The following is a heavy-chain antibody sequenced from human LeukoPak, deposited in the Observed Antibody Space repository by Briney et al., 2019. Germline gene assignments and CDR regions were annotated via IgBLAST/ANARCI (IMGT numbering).Heavy chain of an antibody. CDR3: ARDLTSLAAVSENWFDP. J-gene: IGHJ5*02. CDR2: INPSGGST. CDR1: GYTFTSYK. Sequence: ASVKVSCKASGYTFTSYKMHWVRQAPGQGLQWMGIINPSGGSTSYAQKFQGRVTMTRDTSTSTVYMELSSLRSEDTAVYYCARDLTSLAAVSENWFDPWGQGTLVTVSS. D-gene: IGHD6-6*01. V-gene: IGHV1-46*01.